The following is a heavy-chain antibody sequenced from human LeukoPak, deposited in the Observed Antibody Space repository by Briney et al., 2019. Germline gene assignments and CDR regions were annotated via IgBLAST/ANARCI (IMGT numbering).Heavy chain of an antibody. CDR2: IQYDGSYK. V-gene: IGHV3-30*02. CDR1: GFTFSFYG. Sequence: PGGSLRLFCATSGFTFSFYGMHWVRQAPGKGLEWVAFIQYDGSYKFYADSVQGRFSISRDNSKNTLFLQMNSLRAEDTAVYYCAKTSDQLLYSKFDFWGQGTLVTVSS. J-gene: IGHJ4*02. CDR3: AKTSDQLLYSKFDF. D-gene: IGHD2-2*02.